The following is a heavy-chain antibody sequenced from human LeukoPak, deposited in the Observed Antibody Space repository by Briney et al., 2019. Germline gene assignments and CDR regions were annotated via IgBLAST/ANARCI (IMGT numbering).Heavy chain of an antibody. CDR3: ARGNTYGYL. V-gene: IGHV3-7*01. J-gene: IGHJ4*02. CDR2: IKEDGSET. Sequence: PGESLRLSCAASGFTFKKYWMNWVRQVPGKGLECLANIKEDGSETYYADSVKGRFTISRDNPKNLLFLQINSLRVEDTAVYYCARGNTYGYLWGQGTLVTVSS. D-gene: IGHD5-18*01. CDR1: GFTFKKYW.